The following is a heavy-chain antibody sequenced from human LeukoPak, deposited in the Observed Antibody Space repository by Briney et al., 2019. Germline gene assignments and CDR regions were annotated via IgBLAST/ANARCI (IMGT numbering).Heavy chain of an antibody. CDR2: ISGSGDNT. D-gene: IGHD3-22*01. CDR1: GFTFSTYA. CDR3: ARDNYESSGPQNF. Sequence: GGSLRLSCAASGFTFSTYAMTWVRQAPGKGLEWVSAISGSGDNTYYLESVKGRFTISRDNSKDTLYLQMNNLRAEDTAVYFCARDNYESSGPQNFWGQGTLVTVSS. J-gene: IGHJ4*02. V-gene: IGHV3-23*01.